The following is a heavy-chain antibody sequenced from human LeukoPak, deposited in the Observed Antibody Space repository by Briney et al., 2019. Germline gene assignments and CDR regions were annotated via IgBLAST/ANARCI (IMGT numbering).Heavy chain of an antibody. J-gene: IGHJ1*01. CDR3: ARDGSGYYQGDFQH. D-gene: IGHD2-2*01. CDR2: IFSSGST. V-gene: IGHV4-39*07. CDR1: GGSISSSPFY. Sequence: TSETLSLTCTVSGGSISSSPFYWGWIRQPPGKGLEWIGSIFSSGSTYYNPSLKSRVTISVDTSKNQFSLKLSSVTAADTAVYYCARDGSGYYQGDFQHWGQGTLVTVSS.